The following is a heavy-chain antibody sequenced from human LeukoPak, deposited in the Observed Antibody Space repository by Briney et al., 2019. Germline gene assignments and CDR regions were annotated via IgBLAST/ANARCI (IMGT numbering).Heavy chain of an antibody. CDR2: ISYDGSNK. Sequence: GGSLRLSCAASGFSFSSYGIHWGRQAPGKGLEWVSFISYDGSNKYYADSVKGRFTISRDNSKNTLSLQMNSLRVEDTAVYYCAKDRWVPANFFDYWGQGTLVTVSS. CDR1: GFSFSSYG. CDR3: AKDRWVPANFFDY. J-gene: IGHJ4*02. D-gene: IGHD4-23*01. V-gene: IGHV3-30*18.